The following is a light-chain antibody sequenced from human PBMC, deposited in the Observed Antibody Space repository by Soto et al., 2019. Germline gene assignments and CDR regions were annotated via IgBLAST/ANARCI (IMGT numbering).Light chain of an antibody. CDR1: RSFASSY. Sequence: EIVLTQSPVTLSLSPGERATLSCRASRSFASSYLGWYQQKPGQAPRLLIYAASTRATGIPDRFSGSASETDFTLTINRLEPEDSAVYYCQQYASAPFSLGPGTKVDIK. CDR2: AAS. V-gene: IGKV3-20*01. CDR3: QQYASAPFS. J-gene: IGKJ3*01.